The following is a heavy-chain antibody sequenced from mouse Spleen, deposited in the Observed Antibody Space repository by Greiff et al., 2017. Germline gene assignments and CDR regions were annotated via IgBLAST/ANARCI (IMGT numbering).Heavy chain of an antibody. V-gene: IGHV1S56*01. J-gene: IGHJ3*01. CDR3: ARPGTKGAWFAY. D-gene: IGHD4-1*01. CDR1: GYTFTSYY. CDR2: IYPGNVNT. Sequence: LVESGPELVKPGASVRISCKASGYTFTSYYIHWVKQRPGQGLEWIGWIYPGNVNTKYNEKFKGKATLTADKSSSTAYMQLSSLTSEDSAVYFCARPGTKGAWFAYWGQGTLVTVSA.